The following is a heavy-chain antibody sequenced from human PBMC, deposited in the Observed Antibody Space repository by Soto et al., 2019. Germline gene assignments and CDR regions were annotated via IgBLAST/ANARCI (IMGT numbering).Heavy chain of an antibody. Sequence: GASVKVSCKASGYTFTSYGISWVRQAPGQGLEWMGWISAYNGNTNYAQKLQGRVTMTTDTSTSTAHMELRSLRSDDTAVYYCARDRYSSGWYPSDYYYYGMDVWGQGTTVTVSS. D-gene: IGHD6-19*01. CDR1: GYTFTSYG. CDR2: ISAYNGNT. J-gene: IGHJ6*02. CDR3: ARDRYSSGWYPSDYYYYGMDV. V-gene: IGHV1-18*01.